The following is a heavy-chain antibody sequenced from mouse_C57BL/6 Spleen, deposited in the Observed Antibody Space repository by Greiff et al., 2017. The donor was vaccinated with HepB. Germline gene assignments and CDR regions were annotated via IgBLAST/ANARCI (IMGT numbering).Heavy chain of an antibody. CDR1: GFSLTSYA. CDR2: IWTGGGT. Sequence: VKLMESGPGLVAPSQSLSITCTVSGFSLTSYAISWVCQPPGKGLEWLGVIWTGGGTNYNSALKSRLSISKDNSKSQVFLKMNSLQTDDTARYYCARNYYYGSSSYFDYWGQGTTLTVSS. J-gene: IGHJ2*01. V-gene: IGHV2-9-1*01. CDR3: ARNYYYGSSSYFDY. D-gene: IGHD1-1*01.